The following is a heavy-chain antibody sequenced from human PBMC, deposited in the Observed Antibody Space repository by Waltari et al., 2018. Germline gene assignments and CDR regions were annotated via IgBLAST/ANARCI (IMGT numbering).Heavy chain of an antibody. D-gene: IGHD1-26*01. Sequence: QVQLVQSGAEVKKPGASVKVSCKVSGYTLTELSMHWVRQAPGKGLEWMVGVDPEDGETIYAQKFQGRVTMTEDTSTDTAYMELSSLRSEDTAVYYCATVLVGAQPVYDAFDIWGQGTMVTVSS. J-gene: IGHJ3*02. CDR2: VDPEDGET. V-gene: IGHV1-24*01. CDR1: GYTLTELS. CDR3: ATVLVGAQPVYDAFDI.